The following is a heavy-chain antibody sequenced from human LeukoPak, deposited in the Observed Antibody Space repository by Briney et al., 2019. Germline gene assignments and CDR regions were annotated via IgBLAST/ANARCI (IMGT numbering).Heavy chain of an antibody. CDR1: GGSISSTNYF. CDR3: AREVNIVSDSDAFDV. D-gene: IGHD2/OR15-2a*01. V-gene: IGHV4-30-4*01. CDR2: IDYSGSA. Sequence: SQTLSLTCTVSGGSISSTNYFWSWVRQSPGKALEWIAYIDYSGSAHYNPSLRGRSIISINTSKNQFALTMTSMTAADTAVYYCAREVNIVSDSDAFDVWGQGTMVIVSS. J-gene: IGHJ3*01.